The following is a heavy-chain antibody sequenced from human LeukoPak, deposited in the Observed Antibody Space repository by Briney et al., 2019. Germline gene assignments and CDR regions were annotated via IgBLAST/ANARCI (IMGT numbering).Heavy chain of an antibody. CDR1: GGSISSGSYY. J-gene: IGHJ4*02. CDR3: ARDGLKGGFWDY. Sequence: PSETLSLTCTVSGGSISSGSYYMSWVRQAPGKGLEWVSVIYSGGSTYYADSVKGRFTISRDNFKNTLYLQMNSLRAEDTAVYYCARDGLKGGFWDYWGQGTLVTVSS. D-gene: IGHD3-3*01. V-gene: IGHV3-53*01. CDR2: IYSGGST.